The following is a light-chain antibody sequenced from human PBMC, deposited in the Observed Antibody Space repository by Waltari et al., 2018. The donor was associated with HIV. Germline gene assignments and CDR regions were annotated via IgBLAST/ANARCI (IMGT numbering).Light chain of an antibody. CDR1: QDISSY. CDR2: DAS. V-gene: IGKV1-33*01. Sequence: DIQMIQSPSSLSASVGDRVTITCQASQDISSYLNWYQQKPGQAPKLLIYDASNLETGVPSRCSGSGSETDLTFTISSLQPEDIATYYCQHSWTFGPGTKVDIK. J-gene: IGKJ3*01. CDR3: QHSWT.